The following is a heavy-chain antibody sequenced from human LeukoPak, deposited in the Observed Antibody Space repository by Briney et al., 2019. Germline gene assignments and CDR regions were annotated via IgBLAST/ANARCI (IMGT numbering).Heavy chain of an antibody. J-gene: IGHJ4*02. CDR3: ARGIAVAGPPFFYDY. D-gene: IGHD6-19*01. CDR2: IYHSGST. V-gene: IGHV4-38-2*01. CDR1: GYSISSGYY. Sequence: SETLSLTCAVSGYSISSGYYWGWIRQPPGKGLEWIGSIYHSGSTYYNPSLKRRVTISVDTSKNQFSLKLSSVTAADTAVYYCARGIAVAGPPFFYDYWGQGTLVTVSS.